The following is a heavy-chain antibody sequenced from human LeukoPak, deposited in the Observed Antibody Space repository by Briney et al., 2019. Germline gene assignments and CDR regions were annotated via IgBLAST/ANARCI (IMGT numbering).Heavy chain of an antibody. Sequence: GGSLRLSCAASGFTFSSYGMSWVRQAPGKGLEWVANIKQDGSEKCYVDSVKGRFTISRDNAKNSLYLQMNSLRAEDTAVYYCARSYSYGYVDYYFDYWGQGTLVTVSS. CDR3: ARSYSYGYVDYYFDY. V-gene: IGHV3-7*01. J-gene: IGHJ4*02. CDR1: GFTFSSYG. CDR2: IKQDGSEK. D-gene: IGHD5-18*01.